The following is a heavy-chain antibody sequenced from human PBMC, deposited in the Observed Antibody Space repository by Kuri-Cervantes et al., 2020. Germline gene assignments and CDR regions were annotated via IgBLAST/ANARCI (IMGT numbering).Heavy chain of an antibody. D-gene: IGHD4-17*01. V-gene: IGHV1-2*02. CDR2: INPNSGGT. Sequence: ASVKVSCKASGYTFTGYYMHWVRQAPGQGLEWMGWINPNSGGTNYAQKFQGRVTMTRDTSISTAYMELSRLRSDDTAVYYCARDSIYDDYVAHDAFGIWGQGTMVTVSS. J-gene: IGHJ3*02. CDR3: ARDSIYDDYVAHDAFGI. CDR1: GYTFTGYY.